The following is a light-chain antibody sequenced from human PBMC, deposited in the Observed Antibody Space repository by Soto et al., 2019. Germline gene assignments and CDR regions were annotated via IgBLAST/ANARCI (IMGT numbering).Light chain of an antibody. J-gene: IGKJ1*01. Sequence: EIVMTQSPATLSVSPGERATLSCRASQSVGSNLAWYQQKPGQAPRLLMYGASTRATGIPARFSGGGSGTEFTLTISSLQSEDFAVYYCQQYNNWPRTFGQGTKVEIE. CDR1: QSVGSN. CDR2: GAS. V-gene: IGKV3-15*01. CDR3: QQYNNWPRT.